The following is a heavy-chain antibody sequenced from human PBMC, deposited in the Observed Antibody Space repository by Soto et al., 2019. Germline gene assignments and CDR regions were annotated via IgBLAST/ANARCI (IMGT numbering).Heavy chain of an antibody. CDR2: MNPNSGDT. J-gene: IGHJ4*02. CDR3: AMLGYCSGGSCF. Sequence: QVKLVQSGAEVKKPGASVKVSCKASGYTFTNFDINWVRQATGQGLEWMGWMNPNSGDTGYAPKFQGRVTMTRNTSISTAYMELSSLRSDDTAVYYCAMLGYCSGGSCFWGQGTQVTVSS. CDR1: GYTFTNFD. D-gene: IGHD2-15*01. V-gene: IGHV1-8*01.